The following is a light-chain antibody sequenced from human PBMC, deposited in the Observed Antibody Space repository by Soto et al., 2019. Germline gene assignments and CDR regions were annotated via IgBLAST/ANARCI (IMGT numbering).Light chain of an antibody. Sequence: SSELTQPPSVSVSPGQTASITCSGDKLGDKYACWYQQKPGQSPVLVIYQDSKRPSGIPERFSGSNSGNTATLTISGTQAMDEADYYCQVWDSSTYVVFGGGTKLTVL. V-gene: IGLV3-1*01. CDR3: QVWDSSTYVV. CDR2: QDS. CDR1: KLGDKY. J-gene: IGLJ2*01.